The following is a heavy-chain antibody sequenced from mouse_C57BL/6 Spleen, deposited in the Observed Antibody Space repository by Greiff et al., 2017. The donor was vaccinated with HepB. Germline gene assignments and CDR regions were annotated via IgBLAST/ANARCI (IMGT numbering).Heavy chain of an antibody. D-gene: IGHD2-3*01. CDR1: GYSITSGYY. V-gene: IGHV3-6*01. J-gene: IGHJ3*01. CDR3: ARDGRWFFAY. CDR2: ISYDGSN. Sequence: ESGPGLVKPSQSLSLTCSVTGYSITSGYYWNWIRQFPGNKLEWMGYISYDGSNNYNPSLKNRISITRDTSKNQFFLKLNSVTTEDTATYYCARDGRWFFAYWGQGTLVTVSA.